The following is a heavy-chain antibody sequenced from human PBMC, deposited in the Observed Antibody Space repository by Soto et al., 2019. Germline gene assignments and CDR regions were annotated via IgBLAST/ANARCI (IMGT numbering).Heavy chain of an antibody. CDR2: INPVIGNT. J-gene: IGHJ6*02. CDR1: GYTFTSYA. D-gene: IGHD3-3*01. Sequence: ASVKVSCKASGYTFTSYAMHWVRQAPGQRLEWMGWINPVIGNTNYSQKFQGRVTITADESTSTAYMELSSLRSEDTAVYYCASPALEWLSNGHYYGMDVWGQGTTVTVSS. V-gene: IGHV1-3*01. CDR3: ASPALEWLSNGHYYGMDV.